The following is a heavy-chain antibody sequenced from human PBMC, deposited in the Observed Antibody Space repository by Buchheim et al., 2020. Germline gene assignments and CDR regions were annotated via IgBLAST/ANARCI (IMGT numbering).Heavy chain of an antibody. V-gene: IGHV3-30*18. CDR1: GFTFSSYG. D-gene: IGHD5-18*01. CDR2: ISYDGSNK. Sequence: QVQLVESGGGVVQPGRSLRLSCAASGFTFSSYGMHWVRQAPGKGLEWVAVISYDGSNKYYADSVKGRFTISRDNSKNTLYLQMNSLRAEDTAVYYCAKVLSPFSYGKGYYYYYGMDVWGQGTT. CDR3: AKVLSPFSYGKGYYYYYGMDV. J-gene: IGHJ6*02.